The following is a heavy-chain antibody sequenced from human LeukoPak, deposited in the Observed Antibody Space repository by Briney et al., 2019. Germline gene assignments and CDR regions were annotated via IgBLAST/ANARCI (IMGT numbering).Heavy chain of an antibody. CDR1: GFTFSSYA. J-gene: IGHJ4*02. CDR2: ISYDGSNK. V-gene: IGHV3-30*04. Sequence: PGGSLRLSCAASGFTFSSYAMHWVRQAPGKGPEWVAVISYDGSNKYYADSVKGRFTISRDNSKNTLYLQMNSLRAEDTAVYYCARDASLRYFDWLFDYWGQGTLVTVSS. CDR3: ARDASLRYFDWLFDY. D-gene: IGHD3-9*01.